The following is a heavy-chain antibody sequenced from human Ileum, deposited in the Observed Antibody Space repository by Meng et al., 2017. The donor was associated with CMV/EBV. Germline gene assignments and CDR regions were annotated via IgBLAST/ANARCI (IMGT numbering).Heavy chain of an antibody. CDR3: ARNGREGLVATADAFDV. CDR1: GLNVGRSH. J-gene: IGHJ3*01. CDR2: LYSGNGA. Sequence: GESLKISCAASGLNVGRSHLSWVRQAPGKGLEWVAVLYSGNGAYYADTVKGRVTITRDNSKTTLYLQMERLRADDTAVNICARNGREGLVATADAFDVWGQGTRVTVSS. V-gene: IGHV3-53*01. D-gene: IGHD5-12*01.